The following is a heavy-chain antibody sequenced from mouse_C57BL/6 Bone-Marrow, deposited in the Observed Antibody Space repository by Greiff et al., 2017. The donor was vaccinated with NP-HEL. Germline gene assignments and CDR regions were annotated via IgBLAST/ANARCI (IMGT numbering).Heavy chain of an antibody. D-gene: IGHD4-1*01. J-gene: IGHJ4*01. CDR3: ARETGTDAMDY. V-gene: IGHV3-6*01. CDR1: GYSITSGYY. Sequence: EVQVVESGPGLVKPSQSLSLTCSVTGYSITSGYYWNWIRQFPGNKLEWMGYISYDGSNNYNPSLKNRISITRDTSKNQFFLKLNSVTTEDTATYYCARETGTDAMDYWGQGTSVTVSS. CDR2: ISYDGSN.